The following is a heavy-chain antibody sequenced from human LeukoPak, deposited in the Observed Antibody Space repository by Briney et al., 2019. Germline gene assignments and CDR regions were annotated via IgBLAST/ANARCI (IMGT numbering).Heavy chain of an antibody. CDR3: AKDRREGYNGPHF. Sequence: QTGGSLRLSCEASGFIFSSYGFHWVRQAPGKGLEWVTLISYDGRNQYYGQSVKGRFTISRDNSKNIVYLQMNSLRIEDTGVYYCAKDRREGYNGPHFWDLGALVTVSA. V-gene: IGHV3-30*18. CDR1: GFIFSSYG. CDR2: ISYDGRNQ. J-gene: IGHJ4*02. D-gene: IGHD5-24*01.